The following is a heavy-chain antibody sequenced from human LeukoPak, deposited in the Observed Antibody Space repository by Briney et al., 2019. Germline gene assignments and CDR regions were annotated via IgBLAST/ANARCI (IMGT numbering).Heavy chain of an antibody. CDR1: GGSISSGGYY. V-gene: IGHV4-31*03. D-gene: IGHD6-19*01. J-gene: IGHJ4*02. CDR3: ARDVKSVAGTLYFDY. Sequence: SETLSLTCTVSGGSISSGGYYWSWIRQHPGKGLEWIGYIYYSGSTYYNPSLKSRVTISVDTSKNQFSLKLSSVTAADTAVYYCARDVKSVAGTLYFDYWGQGTLVTVSS. CDR2: IYYSGST.